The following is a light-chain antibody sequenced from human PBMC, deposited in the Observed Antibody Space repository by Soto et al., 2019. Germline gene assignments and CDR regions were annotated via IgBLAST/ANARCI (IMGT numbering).Light chain of an antibody. V-gene: IGLV2-14*01. CDR1: SSDVGGYIY. J-gene: IGLJ1*01. CDR3: SSDTISSTQV. CDR2: DVS. Sequence: QSALTQPASVSGSPGQSITISCTGTSSDVGGYIYVSWYQQHPGKAPKLMIYDVSNRPSGVSNRFSGSKSGNTASLTISGLQAEDEADYYCSSDTISSTQVFGTGTKLTVL.